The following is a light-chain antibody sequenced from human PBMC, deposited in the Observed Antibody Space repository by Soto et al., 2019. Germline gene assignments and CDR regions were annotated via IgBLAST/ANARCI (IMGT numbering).Light chain of an antibody. V-gene: IGKV3-15*01. CDR3: LQYNNWLS. CDR1: QSVSSN. CDR2: SVS. Sequence: EIVVTQSPATLSVSPGERATLSCRASQSVSSNLAWYQHRPGQAPRLLSYSVSTRATGIPARFSGSGSGTEFTLTINSLQSEDFEVYYCLQYNNWLSFGGGTKVEI. J-gene: IGKJ4*01.